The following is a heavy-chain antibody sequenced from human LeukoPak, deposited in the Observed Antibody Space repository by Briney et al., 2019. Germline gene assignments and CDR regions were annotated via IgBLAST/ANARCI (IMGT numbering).Heavy chain of an antibody. CDR3: AKAAYDSSGYYLPTHFDY. Sequence: PGGSLRLSCAASGFTFSSYSMNWVRQAPGKGLEWVSAISGSGGSTYYADSVKGRFTISRDNSKNTLYLQMNSLRAEDTAVYYCAKAAYDSSGYYLPTHFDYWGQGTLVTVSS. CDR2: ISGSGGST. V-gene: IGHV3-23*01. D-gene: IGHD3-22*01. CDR1: GFTFSSYS. J-gene: IGHJ4*02.